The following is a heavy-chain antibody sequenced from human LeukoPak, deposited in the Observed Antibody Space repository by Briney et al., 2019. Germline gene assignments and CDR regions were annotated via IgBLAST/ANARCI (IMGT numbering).Heavy chain of an antibody. Sequence: SVNVSCKASGGTFSSYAISWVRQAPGQGLEWMGGIIPTFGTANYAQKFQGRVTITTDESTSTAYMELSSLRSEDTAVYYCASDASRLSGTIPDHHLWGQGTLVTVSS. D-gene: IGHD1-7*01. CDR3: ASDASRLSGTIPDHHL. CDR2: IIPTFGTA. CDR1: GGTFSSYA. J-gene: IGHJ4*02. V-gene: IGHV1-69*05.